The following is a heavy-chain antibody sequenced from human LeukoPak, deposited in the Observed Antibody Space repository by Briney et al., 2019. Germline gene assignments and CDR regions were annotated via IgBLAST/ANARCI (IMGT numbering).Heavy chain of an antibody. D-gene: IGHD2-2*01. Sequence: GASVKVSCKASGYTFTSYDINWVRQATGQGLEWMGWMNPNSGNTGYAQKFQGRVTITRNTSISTAYMELSSLRSEDTAVYYCARGKYSQLLSGYYYYMDVWGKGTTVTVSS. V-gene: IGHV1-8*03. CDR2: MNPNSGNT. J-gene: IGHJ6*03. CDR3: ARGKYSQLLSGYYYYMDV. CDR1: GYTFTSYD.